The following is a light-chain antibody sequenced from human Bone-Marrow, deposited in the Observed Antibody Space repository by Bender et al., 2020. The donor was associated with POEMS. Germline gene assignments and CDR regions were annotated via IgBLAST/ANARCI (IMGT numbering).Light chain of an antibody. CDR3: SSYAGRSVV. CDR2: GVT. J-gene: IGLJ2*01. Sequence: QSDLTQPASVSGSPGQSITLSCTGSSTDIGSYYDVSWYRQDPGKAPQLIIYGVTQRPSGVPHRFSGSKSGNTASLTVSGLQAADEADYYCSSYAGRSVVLGGGTRLTVL. V-gene: IGLV2-14*03. CDR1: STDIGSYYD.